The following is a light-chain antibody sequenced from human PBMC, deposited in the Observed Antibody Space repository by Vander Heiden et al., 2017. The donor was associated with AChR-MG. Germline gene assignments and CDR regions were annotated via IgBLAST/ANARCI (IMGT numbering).Light chain of an antibody. J-gene: IGKJ2*01. CDR1: QTISNY. CDR3: QQSYITPPT. Sequence: DIQMTQSPSSLSASVGDRVTITCRASQTISNYLNWYQQKPGKAPNLLVSAASSLQRGVPSRFSGSGSGTDFTLTISSLQPEDFATYYCQQSYITPPTFGQGTKLEIQ. V-gene: IGKV1-39*01. CDR2: AAS.